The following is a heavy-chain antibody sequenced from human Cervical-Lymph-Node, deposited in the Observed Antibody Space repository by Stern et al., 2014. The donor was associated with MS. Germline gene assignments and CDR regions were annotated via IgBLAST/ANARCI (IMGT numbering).Heavy chain of an antibody. CDR1: GGTFSRSG. D-gene: IGHD1-1*01. CDR3: ARGPYNRDFFEY. CDR2: IIPVVGTA. Sequence: LVESGAEVRKPGSSVKVSCKASGGTFSRSGISWVRQAPGQGLEWMGGIIPVVGTADYAEQFQGRVTITADGSTSTAYMELSSLTSADTAVYYCARGPYNRDFFEYWGQGTLVTVSS. J-gene: IGHJ4*02. V-gene: IGHV1-69*01.